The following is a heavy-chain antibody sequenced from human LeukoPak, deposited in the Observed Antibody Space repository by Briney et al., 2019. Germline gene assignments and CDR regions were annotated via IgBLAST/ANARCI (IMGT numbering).Heavy chain of an antibody. CDR1: GFNFGDYT. CDR3: SRARELLT. D-gene: IGHD1-26*01. CDR2: IRNKAYGGAT. V-gene: IGHV3-49*04. Sequence: GGSLRLSCTASGFNFGDYTMNWVRQAPGKGLEWVGVIRNKAYGGATEYAASVKGRFSISRDNFKSIAYLQMNSLKTEDTAVYYCSRARELLTWGQGTVVTVSS. J-gene: IGHJ4*02.